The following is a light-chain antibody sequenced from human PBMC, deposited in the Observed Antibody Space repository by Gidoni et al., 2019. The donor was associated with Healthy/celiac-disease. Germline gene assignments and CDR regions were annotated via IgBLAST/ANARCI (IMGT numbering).Light chain of an antibody. J-gene: IGLJ2*01. Sequence: QSVLTQPPSVSAAPGQKVTISCSGSSSNSGNNYVSWYHQLPGTAPKLLIYENNKRPSGIPDRFSGSKSGTSATLGITGLQTGDEADYYCGTWDSSLSAGVFGGGTKLTVL. CDR3: GTWDSSLSAGV. V-gene: IGLV1-51*02. CDR2: ENN. CDR1: SSNSGNNY.